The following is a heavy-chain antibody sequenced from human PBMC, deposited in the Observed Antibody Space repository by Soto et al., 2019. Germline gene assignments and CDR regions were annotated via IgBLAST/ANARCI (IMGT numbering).Heavy chain of an antibody. D-gene: IGHD2-2*01. J-gene: IGHJ6*02. CDR3: ARAYCSSTSCYLGYGMDV. Sequence: ASVKVSCKXSGYTFTSYDINWVRQATGQGLEWMGWMNPNSGNTGYAQKFQGRVTMTRNTSISTAYMELSSLRSEDTAVYYCARAYCSSTSCYLGYGMDVWGQGTTVTVSS. CDR1: GYTFTSYD. CDR2: MNPNSGNT. V-gene: IGHV1-8*01.